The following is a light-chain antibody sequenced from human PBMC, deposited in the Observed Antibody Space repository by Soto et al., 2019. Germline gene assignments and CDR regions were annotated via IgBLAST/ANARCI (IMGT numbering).Light chain of an antibody. CDR1: SSDVGLYDF. CDR2: EVT. V-gene: IGLV2-23*02. Sequence: QSALTQPASVSGSPGQSITISCTGASSDVGLYDFVSWYQQHPGKAPKLLIYEVTYRPSGVSSRFSGSKSGNTASLTISGLQAEDEADYYCCSYAGSSTFVFGTGTKLTVL. J-gene: IGLJ1*01. CDR3: CSYAGSSTFV.